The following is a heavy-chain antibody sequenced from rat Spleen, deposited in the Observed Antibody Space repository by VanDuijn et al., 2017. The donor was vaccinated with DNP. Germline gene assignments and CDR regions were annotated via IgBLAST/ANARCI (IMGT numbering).Heavy chain of an antibody. CDR2: INKDGSTI. Sequence: EVKLVESGGGLVQPGRSLKLSCAASGFNLNDYWMGWVRQAPGKGLEWIGEINKDGSTINYTPSLKDKFTISRDNAQSTLYLQTSKLGSEDTAIYYCARAPDLPGKGVMDVWGQGTSVIVSS. CDR1: GFNLNDYW. D-gene: IGHD1-4*01. CDR3: ARAPDLPGKGVMDV. J-gene: IGHJ4*01. V-gene: IGHV4-2*01.